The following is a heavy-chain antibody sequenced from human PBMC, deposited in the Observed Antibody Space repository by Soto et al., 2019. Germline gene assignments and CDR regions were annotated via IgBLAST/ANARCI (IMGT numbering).Heavy chain of an antibody. J-gene: IGHJ4*02. CDR3: ARTYTHRLYYFDY. CDR2: IYYSGST. V-gene: IGHV4-59*01. D-gene: IGHD5-12*01. CDR1: GGSISSYY. Sequence: SLTCTVSGGSISSYYWSWIRQPPGKGLEWIGYIYYSGSTNYNPSLKSRVTISVDTSKNQFSLKLSSVTAADTAVYYCARTYTHRLYYFDYWGQGTLVTVSS.